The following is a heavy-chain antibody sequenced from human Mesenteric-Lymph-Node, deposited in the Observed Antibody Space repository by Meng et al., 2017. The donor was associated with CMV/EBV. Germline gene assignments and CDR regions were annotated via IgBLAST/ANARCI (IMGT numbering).Heavy chain of an antibody. CDR2: IYSGGST. D-gene: IGHD7-27*01. CDR3: ARVSGDLGRGMDV. J-gene: IGHJ6*02. Sequence: GGPLRLSCAASGFTVSSNYMSWVRQAPGKGLEWVSVIYSGGSTYYADSVKGRFTISRDSSKNTLSLQMNSLRAEDTAVYYCARVSGDLGRGMDVWGQGTTVTVSS. CDR1: GFTVSSNY. V-gene: IGHV3-66*02.